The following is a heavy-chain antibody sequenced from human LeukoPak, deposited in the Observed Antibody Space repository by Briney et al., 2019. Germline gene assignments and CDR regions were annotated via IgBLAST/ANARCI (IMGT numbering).Heavy chain of an antibody. D-gene: IGHD3-3*01. CDR2: IIPIFGTA. CDR1: GGTFSSYA. V-gene: IGHV1-69*01. J-gene: IGHJ4*02. CDR3: ARGWSGYPDTDY. Sequence: EASVKVSCKASGGTFSSYAISWVRQAPGQGLEWMGGIIPIFGTANYAQKFQGRVTITADESTSTAYMELSSLRSEDTAVYYCARGWSGYPDTDYWGQGTLVTVSS.